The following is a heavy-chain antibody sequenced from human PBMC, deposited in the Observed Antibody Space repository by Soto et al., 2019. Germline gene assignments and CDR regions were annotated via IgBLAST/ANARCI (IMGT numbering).Heavy chain of an antibody. D-gene: IGHD5-12*01. CDR2: IWYDGSNK. CDR1: GFTFSSYG. J-gene: IGHJ4*02. Sequence: QVQLVESGGGVVQPGRSLRLSCAASGFTFSSYGMHWVRQAPGKGLEWVAVIWYDGSNKYYADSVKGRFTISRDNSKNTLYLQINSLRAEDTAVYYCARGSGYDQYYFDYWGQGTLVTVSS. CDR3: ARGSGYDQYYFDY. V-gene: IGHV3-33*01.